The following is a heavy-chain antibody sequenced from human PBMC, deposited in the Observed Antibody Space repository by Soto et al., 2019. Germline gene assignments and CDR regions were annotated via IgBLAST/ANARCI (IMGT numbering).Heavy chain of an antibody. Sequence: SETLSLTCTVSGGSISSSSYYWGWIHQPPGKGLEWIGSIYYSGSTYYNPSLKSRVTISVDTSKNQLSLKLSSVTAADTAVYYCARVDTAMVLSGWFDPWGQGTLVTVSS. V-gene: IGHV4-39*01. J-gene: IGHJ5*02. CDR3: ARVDTAMVLSGWFDP. D-gene: IGHD5-18*01. CDR2: IYYSGST. CDR1: GGSISSSSYY.